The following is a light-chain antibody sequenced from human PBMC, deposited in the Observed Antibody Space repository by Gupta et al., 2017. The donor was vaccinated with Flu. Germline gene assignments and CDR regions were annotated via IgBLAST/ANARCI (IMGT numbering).Light chain of an antibody. CDR3: QSYESSLSTWV. CDR1: SSNIGAGYD. V-gene: IGLV1-40*01. J-gene: IGLJ3*02. Sequence: QSVLTQPPSVSGAPGQRVTISCTGPSSNIGAGYDVHWYQQLPGTAPKLLIYGNNNRPSGVPDRFSGSKSGTSASLAITGLQAEDEADYYCQSYESSLSTWVFGGGTKLTVL. CDR2: GNN.